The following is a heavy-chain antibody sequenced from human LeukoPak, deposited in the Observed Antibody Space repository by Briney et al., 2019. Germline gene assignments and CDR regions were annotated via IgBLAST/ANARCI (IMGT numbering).Heavy chain of an antibody. V-gene: IGHV4-59*01. CDR1: GGSISSYY. Sequence: SGTLSLTCTVSGGSISSYYWSWIRQPPGKGLEWIGYIYYSGSTNYNPSLKSRVTISVDTSKNQFSLKLSSVTAADTAVYYCARSVEGYCSGGSCYYYYYYMDVWGKGTTVTVSS. D-gene: IGHD2-15*01. J-gene: IGHJ6*03. CDR2: IYYSGST. CDR3: ARSVEGYCSGGSCYYYYYYMDV.